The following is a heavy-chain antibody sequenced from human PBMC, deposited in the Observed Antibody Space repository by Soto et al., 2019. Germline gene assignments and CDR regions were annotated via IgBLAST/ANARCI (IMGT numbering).Heavy chain of an antibody. CDR2: INWNGRTR. D-gene: IGHD3-9*01. J-gene: IGHJ4*02. CDR1: GFTFEDYG. V-gene: IGHV3-20*04. Sequence: GGSLRLSCAASGFTFEDYGMSWVRQLPGKGLEWVAGINWNGRTRDYVDSVRGRFTISRDDAKSHVYLEMNDLRPDDTALYYCARAHPRGRYFDWLIFPLGYWGQGTLVTVSS. CDR3: ARAHPRGRYFDWLIFPLGY.